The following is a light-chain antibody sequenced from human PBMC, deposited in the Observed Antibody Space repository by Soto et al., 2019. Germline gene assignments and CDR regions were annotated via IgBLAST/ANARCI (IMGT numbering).Light chain of an antibody. J-gene: IGKJ1*01. CDR2: GVS. Sequence: EIVLTQSPATLSLSPGERVALSCRASQNVNSYFLAWYQQKRGQAPRLLIYGVSTRAAGIPDRFSGSGSGTDFTLTISRLETEDVAVYYCQQHESCIWTFGQGNELEIK. CDR1: QNVNSYF. CDR3: QQHESCIWT. V-gene: IGKV3-20*01.